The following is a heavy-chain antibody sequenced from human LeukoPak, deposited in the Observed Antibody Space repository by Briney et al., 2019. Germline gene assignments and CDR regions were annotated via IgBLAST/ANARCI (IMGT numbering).Heavy chain of an antibody. CDR1: GFTFSSYA. CDR3: AKEDYGSGSYVFDI. CDR2: ISASGITT. V-gene: IGHV3-23*01. D-gene: IGHD3-10*01. J-gene: IGHJ3*02. Sequence: GGSLRLSCAASGFTFSSYAMSWVRQAPGKGLEWVSGISASGITTDYADSVKGRFTISRDNPKNTLYLQMNSLRAEDTAVYYWAKEDYGSGSYVFDIWGQGTLVTVSS.